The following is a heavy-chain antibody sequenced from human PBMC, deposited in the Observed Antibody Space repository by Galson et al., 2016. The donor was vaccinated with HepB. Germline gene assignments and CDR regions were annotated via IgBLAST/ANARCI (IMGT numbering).Heavy chain of an antibody. CDR1: GFTFSSYA. CDR2: ISGSGGST. CDR3: AKHPLAYYYNVMDV. Sequence: SLRLSCAASGFTFSSYAMSWVRQAPGKGLEWVSAISGSGGSTYYAGSVKGRFTISRDNSKNTLYVQMNSLGAEDTAVYYCAKHPLAYYYNVMDVWGQGATVTVSS. D-gene: IGHD3-16*01. J-gene: IGHJ6*02. V-gene: IGHV3-23*01.